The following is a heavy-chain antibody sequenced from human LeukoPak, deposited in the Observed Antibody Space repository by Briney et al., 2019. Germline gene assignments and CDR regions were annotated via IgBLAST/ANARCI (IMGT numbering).Heavy chain of an antibody. D-gene: IGHD3-3*01. CDR3: ARLIFGVVIWNAFDI. CDR2: IYPGDSDT. Sequence: GESLKISCKGSGYSFTSYWIGWVRQMPGKGLEWVGIIYPGDSDTRYSPSFQGQVTISADKSISTAYLQWSSLKASDTAMYYCARLIFGVVIWNAFDIWGQGTMVTVSS. V-gene: IGHV5-51*01. CDR1: GYSFTSYW. J-gene: IGHJ3*02.